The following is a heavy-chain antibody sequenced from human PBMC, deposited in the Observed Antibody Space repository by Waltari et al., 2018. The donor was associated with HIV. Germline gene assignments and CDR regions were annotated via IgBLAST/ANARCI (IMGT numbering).Heavy chain of an antibody. J-gene: IGHJ6*03. V-gene: IGHV5-51*01. CDR2: IYPGDSDS. Sequence: QLVQSGAEAKRPGESLKISCKASGYTFTKHWLAWVRQVPGKGLQWMGIIYPGDSDSRTSPSFRGRVSLSVDTAATTAYLQWRSLQASDTATYFCARVHRPAISYFLKSYYYYYMDIWGKGTTVTVSS. CDR3: ARVHRPAISYFLKSYYYYYMDI. CDR1: GYTFTKHW. D-gene: IGHD2-2*01.